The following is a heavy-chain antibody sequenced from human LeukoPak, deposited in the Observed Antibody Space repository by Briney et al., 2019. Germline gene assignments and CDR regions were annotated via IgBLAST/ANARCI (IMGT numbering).Heavy chain of an antibody. D-gene: IGHD6-13*01. CDR3: ARDTAAPGGWFDP. V-gene: IGHV4-59*01. Sequence: SETLSLTCTVSGGSISSYYWSWIRQPPGKGLEWIGYIYYSGSTNYNPSLKSRVTISVDTSKNQFSLKLSSVTATDTAVYYCARDTAAPGGWFDPWGQGTLVTVSS. CDR1: GGSISSYY. CDR2: IYYSGST. J-gene: IGHJ5*02.